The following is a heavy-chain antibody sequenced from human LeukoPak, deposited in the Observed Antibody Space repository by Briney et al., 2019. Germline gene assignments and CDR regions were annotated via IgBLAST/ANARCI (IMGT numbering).Heavy chain of an antibody. J-gene: IGHJ6*03. CDR2: IIPIFGTA. Sequence: SVKVSCKASGGTFSSYAISWVRQAPGQGLEWMGGIIPIFGTANYAQKFQGRVTITADESTSTAYMELSSLRSEDTAVYYCARSPVPAAQSHYYYYCMDVWGKGTTVTVSS. CDR3: ARSPVPAAQSHYYYYCMDV. V-gene: IGHV1-69*01. D-gene: IGHD2-2*01. CDR1: GGTFSSYA.